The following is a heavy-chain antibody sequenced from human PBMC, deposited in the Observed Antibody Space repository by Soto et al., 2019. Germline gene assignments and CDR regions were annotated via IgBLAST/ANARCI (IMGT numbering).Heavy chain of an antibody. D-gene: IGHD3-10*01. J-gene: IGHJ5*02. CDR3: ARAVDGGFGASTGGDWFDP. Sequence: QVQLQESGPGLVKPSQTLSLTCTVSGGSISSGGYYWSWIRQHPGKGLEWIGYIYYCGSTYYNPSLKSRVTISVDTSKNQFSLKLSSVTAADTAVYYCARAVDGGFGASTGGDWFDPWGQGTLVTVSS. CDR1: GGSISSGGYY. V-gene: IGHV4-31*03. CDR2: IYYCGST.